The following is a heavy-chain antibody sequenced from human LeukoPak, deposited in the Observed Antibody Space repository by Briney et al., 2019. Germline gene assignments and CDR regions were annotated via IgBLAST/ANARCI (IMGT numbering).Heavy chain of an antibody. J-gene: IGHJ4*02. D-gene: IGHD3-10*01. Sequence: SETLSLTCAVYGGSFSGYYWSWIRQPPGKGLEWLGEINHSGSTNYNPSLKSRVTISVDTSKNQFSLKLSSVTAADTAVYYCARTEVVRYLNRYFDYWGQGTLVTVSS. CDR1: GGSFSGYY. CDR2: INHSGST. CDR3: ARTEVVRYLNRYFDY. V-gene: IGHV4-34*01.